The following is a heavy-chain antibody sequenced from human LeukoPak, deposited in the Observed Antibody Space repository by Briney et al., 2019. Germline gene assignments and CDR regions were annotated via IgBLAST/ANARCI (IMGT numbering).Heavy chain of an antibody. CDR3: ARKTYFYYGSGSYYNRKHHFDY. CDR2: INHSGST. CDR1: GGSFSGYY. Sequence: SETLSLTCAVYGGSFSGYYRSWIRQPPGKGLEWIGEINHSGSTNYNPSLKSRVTISVDTSKNQFSLKLSSVTAADTAVYYCARKTYFYYGSGSYYNRKHHFDYWGQGTLVTVSS. D-gene: IGHD3-10*01. V-gene: IGHV4-34*01. J-gene: IGHJ4*02.